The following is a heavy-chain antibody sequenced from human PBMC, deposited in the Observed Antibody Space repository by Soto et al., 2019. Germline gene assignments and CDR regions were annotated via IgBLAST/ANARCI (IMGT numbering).Heavy chain of an antibody. J-gene: IGHJ4*02. V-gene: IGHV3-23*01. CDR2: ISGSGDST. Sequence: EVRLLESGGGLVQPGGSLRLSCAASGFTFSVYAMSWVRQAPGKGLEWVSGISGSGDSTHYADSVKGRFTVSRDNYKSVLYLQTNSLRAEDTAIYYCAKALYGGFTYWGQGTLVTVSS. CDR1: GFTFSVYA. CDR3: AKALYGGFTY. D-gene: IGHD3-10*01.